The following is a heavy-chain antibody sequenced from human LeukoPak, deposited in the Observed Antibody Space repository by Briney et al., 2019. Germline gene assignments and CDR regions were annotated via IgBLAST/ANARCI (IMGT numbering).Heavy chain of an antibody. J-gene: IGHJ4*02. V-gene: IGHV5-10-1*04. Sequence: GESLKISCKGSGYSFTSYWISWVRQMPGKGLEWMGTIDPSDSYTKYSPSFQGQVTISADKSISTAYLQWTSLKASDTAMYYCARHAEIVASSDYWGQGTLVTVSS. CDR3: ARHAEIVASSDY. D-gene: IGHD5-12*01. CDR1: GYSFTSYW. CDR2: IDPSDSYT.